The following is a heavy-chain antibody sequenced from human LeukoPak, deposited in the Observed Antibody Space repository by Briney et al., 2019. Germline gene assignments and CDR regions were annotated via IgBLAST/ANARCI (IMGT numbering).Heavy chain of an antibody. CDR1: GGTFSSYA. CDR2: INGGNGNT. V-gene: IGHV1-3*01. CDR3: ARGSSWYLDAFDI. J-gene: IGHJ3*02. D-gene: IGHD6-13*01. Sequence: ASVKVSCKASGGTFSSYAISWVRQAPGQRLEWMGWINGGNGNTKYSQKFQGRVTFTRDTIASTAYVEVSSLRSEDTAIYYCARGSSWYLDAFDIWGQGTMVTVSS.